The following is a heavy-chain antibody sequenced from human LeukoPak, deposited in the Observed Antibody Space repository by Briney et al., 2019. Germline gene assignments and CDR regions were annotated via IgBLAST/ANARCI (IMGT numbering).Heavy chain of an antibody. J-gene: IGHJ5*02. D-gene: IGHD4-11*01. CDR1: GGSISSGGYY. CDR2: STGVGGT. V-gene: IGHV3-53*01. CDR3: AKGAASNKVDWFVP. Sequence: ETLSLTCTVTGGSISSGGYYWSWIRQAPGKGLQWVSSSTGVGGTYYADSVKGRFTVSRDKSENTLYLQMNSLSPEDTAVYYCAKGAASNKVDWFVPWGQGTLVTVSS.